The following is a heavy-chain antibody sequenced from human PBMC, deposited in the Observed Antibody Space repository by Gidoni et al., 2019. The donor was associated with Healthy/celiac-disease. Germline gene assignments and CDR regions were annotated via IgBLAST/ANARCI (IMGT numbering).Heavy chain of an antibody. V-gene: IGHV3-23*01. J-gene: IGHJ3*02. CDR2: ISGSGCST. CDR1: GFTFSSYA. D-gene: IGHD1-1*01. Sequence: EVQLLESGGGLVQPGGSLRLSCAASGFTFSSYAMGWVRQAPGKGLEWVSGISGSGCSTYYADSVKGPFTISRDNSKNTLYLQMNSLRAEDTAVYYCAKDTTGNRVMAFDIWGQGTMVTVSS. CDR3: AKDTTGNRVMAFDI.